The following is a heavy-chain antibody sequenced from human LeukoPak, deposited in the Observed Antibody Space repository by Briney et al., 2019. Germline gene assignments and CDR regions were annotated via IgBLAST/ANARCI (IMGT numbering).Heavy chain of an antibody. J-gene: IGHJ4*02. Sequence: GGSLRLSCAASGFTFSSYGMNWVRQAPGKGLEWVAFTRYDEDNKYYADSVKGRFTISRDNSKNTLYLQMNSLRAEDTAAYYCAKDTSTISVSGTCFDYWGQGTLVTVSS. V-gene: IGHV3-30*02. CDR3: AKDTSTISVSGTCFDY. CDR1: GFTFSSYG. CDR2: TRYDEDNK. D-gene: IGHD6-19*01.